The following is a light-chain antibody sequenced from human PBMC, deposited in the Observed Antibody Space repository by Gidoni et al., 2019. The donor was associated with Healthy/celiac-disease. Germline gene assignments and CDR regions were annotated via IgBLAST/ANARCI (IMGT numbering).Light chain of an antibody. V-gene: IGKV1-33*01. J-gene: IGKJ4*02. CDR3: QQYDKLPLT. Sequence: IHITPSPSSLSASVGDRVTITGQASQDISNYLNWYQQKPGKDPKLLSYDASNLETGGTSRFSGSGSGTDYTFTISSLKPEDIATYYCQQYDKLPLTFGGGTKVEIK. CDR1: QDISNY. CDR2: DAS.